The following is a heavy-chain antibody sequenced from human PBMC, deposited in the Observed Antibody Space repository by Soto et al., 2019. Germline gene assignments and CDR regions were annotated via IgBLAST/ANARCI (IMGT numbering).Heavy chain of an antibody. CDR2: INPNSGGT. J-gene: IGHJ5*02. CDR3: ARGGDLYCSGGSCYSWFDP. Sequence: QVQLVQSGAEVKKPGASVKVSCKASGYTFTGYYMHWVRQAPGQGLEWMGWINPNSGGTNYAQKFQGWVTMTRDTSISTAYMELSRLRSDATAVYYCARGGDLYCSGGSCYSWFDPWGQGTRVTVSS. CDR1: GYTFTGYY. V-gene: IGHV1-2*04. D-gene: IGHD2-15*01.